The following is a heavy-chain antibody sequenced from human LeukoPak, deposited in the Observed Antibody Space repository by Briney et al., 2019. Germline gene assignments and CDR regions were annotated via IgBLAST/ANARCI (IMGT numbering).Heavy chain of an antibody. CDR3: ATGGRIAAAGTGYFDY. Sequence: KTSETLSLTCTVSGGSISNYYWTWIRQPPGKGLEWVGHISDSGSANYNPSLKSRVTISGDTSKNQVSLNLGSVTAADTAVYYCATGGRIAAAGTGYFDYWGQGTLVTVSS. J-gene: IGHJ4*02. V-gene: IGHV4-59*01. D-gene: IGHD6-13*01. CDR2: ISDSGSA. CDR1: GGSISNYY.